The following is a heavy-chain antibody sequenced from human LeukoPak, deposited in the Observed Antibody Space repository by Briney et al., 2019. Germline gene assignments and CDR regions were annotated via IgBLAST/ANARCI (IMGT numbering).Heavy chain of an antibody. CDR2: TYYRSQWHN. Sequence: SQTLSLTCAISGDSVSNNNGAWNWIRQSPSRGLEWLGRTYYRSQWHNDYARSVMGRISVDPDTTKNQFSLHLSSVTPDDTAVYYCAGGYAFDVWGQGTMVTVSS. J-gene: IGHJ3*01. V-gene: IGHV6-1*01. CDR3: AGGYAFDV. CDR1: GDSVSNNNGA.